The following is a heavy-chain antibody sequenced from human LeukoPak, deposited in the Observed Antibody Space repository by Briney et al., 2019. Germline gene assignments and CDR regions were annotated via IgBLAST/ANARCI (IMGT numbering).Heavy chain of an antibody. CDR2: IYYSGST. J-gene: IGHJ6*03. CDR1: GGSISSYY. D-gene: IGHD1-26*01. V-gene: IGHV4-59*08. CDR3: ARRARLSSHYYFIDV. Sequence: SETLSLTCIVSGGSISSYYWSWIRQPPGKGLEWIGYIYYSGSTNYNPSLKSRVTISVDTSKNQFSLKLSSVTAADTAVYYCARRARLSSHYYFIDVWGKGTTVSVSS.